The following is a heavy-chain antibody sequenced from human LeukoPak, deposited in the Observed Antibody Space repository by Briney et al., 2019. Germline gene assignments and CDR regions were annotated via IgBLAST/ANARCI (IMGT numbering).Heavy chain of an antibody. D-gene: IGHD3-16*02. Sequence: GASVKVSCKASGYTFTGYYMHWVRQAPGQRLEWMGWINAGNGNTKYSQKFQGRVTITRDTSTSTAYMELSSLRSEDTAVYYCARDVSHYDYVWGSYRRGSAEDAFDIWGQGTMVTVSS. CDR3: ARDVSHYDYVWGSYRRGSAEDAFDI. CDR2: INAGNGNT. V-gene: IGHV1/OR15-3*02. CDR1: GYTFTGYY. J-gene: IGHJ3*02.